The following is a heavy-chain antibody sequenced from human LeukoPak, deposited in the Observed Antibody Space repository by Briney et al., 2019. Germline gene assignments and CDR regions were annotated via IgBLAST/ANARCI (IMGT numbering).Heavy chain of an antibody. J-gene: IGHJ4*02. CDR1: GGSISSYY. Sequence: ASETLSLTCTVSGGSISSYYWSWIRQPPGKGLEWLGYIYYSGSTNYNPSLKSRVTISLDTSKNQFSLKLSSVTAADTAVYYCARASYSSGWYYFDYWGQGTLVTVSS. V-gene: IGHV4-59*01. CDR2: IYYSGST. D-gene: IGHD6-19*01. CDR3: ARASYSSGWYYFDY.